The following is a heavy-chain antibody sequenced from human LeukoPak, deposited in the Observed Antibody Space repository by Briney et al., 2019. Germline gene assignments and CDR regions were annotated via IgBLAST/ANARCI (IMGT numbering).Heavy chain of an antibody. CDR3: ATRVDYYDSSGFDY. D-gene: IGHD3-22*01. J-gene: IGHJ4*02. V-gene: IGHV4-39*07. Sequence: SETLSLTCTVSGGSISSSGYYWSWIRQPPGKGLEWIGEINHSGSTNYNPSLKSRVTISVDTSKNQFSLKLSSVTAADTAVYYCATRVDYYDSSGFDYWGQGTLVTVSS. CDR2: INHSGST. CDR1: GGSISSSGYY.